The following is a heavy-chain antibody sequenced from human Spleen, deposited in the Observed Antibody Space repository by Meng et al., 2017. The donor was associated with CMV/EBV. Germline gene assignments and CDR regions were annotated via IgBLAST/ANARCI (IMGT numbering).Heavy chain of an antibody. CDR2: IYNSGAT. J-gene: IGHJ4*02. CDR3: ARVGSSSWYWGDY. D-gene: IGHD6-13*01. V-gene: IGHV4-59*01. CDR1: GASISSFY. Sequence: SETLSLICNVSGASISSFYWSWIRQTPGKGLEWIGYIYNSGATNYNPSLKSRVTISVDTSKNQFFLKLSSVTAADTAVYYCARVGSSSWYWGDYWGQGTLVTVSS.